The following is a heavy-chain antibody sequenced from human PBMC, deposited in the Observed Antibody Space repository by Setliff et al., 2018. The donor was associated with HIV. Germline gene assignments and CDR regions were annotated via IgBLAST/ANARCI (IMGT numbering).Heavy chain of an antibody. V-gene: IGHV3-11*01. CDR1: GFSINDHD. Sequence: PGGSLRLSCVASGFSINDHDMNWVRQAPGKGLEWVSHISASGQTLYYADSVRGRITVSRDNAQNSVYLQMTSLRAEDTAVYYCAKNDNYYYYCMDVWGKGTTVTVSS. D-gene: IGHD3-22*01. J-gene: IGHJ6*03. CDR3: AKNDNYYYYCMDV. CDR2: ISASGQTL.